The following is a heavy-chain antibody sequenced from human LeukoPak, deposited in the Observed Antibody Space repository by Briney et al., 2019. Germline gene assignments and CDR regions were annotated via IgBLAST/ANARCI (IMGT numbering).Heavy chain of an antibody. Sequence: SETLSLTCSVSAGSISNGDYYWGWIRQAPGKGLEWIGCIFYGESTHYNPSLKSRATISVDTSKNQLSLKLTSVTAADAAIYYCARQLPTAAADTRGYFDYWGQGTVVTVSS. V-gene: IGHV4-39*01. D-gene: IGHD6-25*01. J-gene: IGHJ4*01. CDR1: AGSISNGDYY. CDR3: ARQLPTAAADTRGYFDY. CDR2: IFYGEST.